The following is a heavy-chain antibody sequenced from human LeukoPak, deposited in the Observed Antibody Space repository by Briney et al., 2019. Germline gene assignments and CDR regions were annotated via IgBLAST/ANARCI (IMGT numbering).Heavy chain of an antibody. CDR3: TRLSVSNWFDP. CDR1: GFTFSGST. J-gene: IGHJ5*02. Sequence: GGSLKLSCAASGFTFSGSTMYWVRQAPGKGLEWVGRIRTEAHSYATEYAASVKGRFTISRDDSENTAYLQMNSLKSEDTAVYYCTRLSVSNWFDPWGQRTLVTVSS. CDR2: IRTEAHSYAT. V-gene: IGHV3-73*01. D-gene: IGHD1-14*01.